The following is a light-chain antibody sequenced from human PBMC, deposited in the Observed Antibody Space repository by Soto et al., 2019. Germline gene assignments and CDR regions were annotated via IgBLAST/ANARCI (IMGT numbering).Light chain of an antibody. J-gene: IGKJ4*01. CDR3: QQYNDWPPIT. CDR1: QSISSN. V-gene: IGKV3-15*01. Sequence: EIVMTQSPATLSVSPGEGATLSCRASQSISSNLAWYQQKPGQAPRLVIFDASTRATGIPDRFTGRGSGTEFALTISSLQSEGSAVYFCQQYNDWPPITFGGGTKVEIK. CDR2: DAS.